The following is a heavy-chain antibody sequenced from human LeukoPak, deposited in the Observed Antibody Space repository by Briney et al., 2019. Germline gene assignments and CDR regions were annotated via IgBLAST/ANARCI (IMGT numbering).Heavy chain of an antibody. J-gene: IGHJ6*02. CDR1: GFPFDDYA. CDR2: INWDGGST. V-gene: IGHV3-20*04. CDR3: ASHVVVTAPYYYGMDV. D-gene: IGHD2-21*02. Sequence: GGSLRLSCAASGFPFDDYAMTWVRQAPGRGLEWVPRINWDGGSTTYADSVKGRFTISRDNAKNSLFLQMNSLRAEDTAVYYCASHVVVTAPYYYGMDVWGQGTTVTVSS.